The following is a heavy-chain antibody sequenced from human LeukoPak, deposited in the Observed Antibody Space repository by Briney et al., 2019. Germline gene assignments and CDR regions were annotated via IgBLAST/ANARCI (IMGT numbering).Heavy chain of an antibody. J-gene: IGHJ5*02. CDR3: ARLRGYSYAGDP. CDR2: IFHSGST. CDR1: GGSISGSAYY. D-gene: IGHD5-12*01. V-gene: IGHV4-39*07. Sequence: KPSETLSLTCTVSGGSISGSAYYWGWVRQPPGKVLEWIGSIFHSGSTHYNLSLKSRVTVSVDTSKNQFSLKLNSVTAADTAVYYCARLRGYSYAGDPWGQGTLVTVSS.